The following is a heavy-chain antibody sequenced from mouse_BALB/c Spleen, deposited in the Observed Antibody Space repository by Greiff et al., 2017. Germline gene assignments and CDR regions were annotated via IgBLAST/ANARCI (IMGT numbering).Heavy chain of an antibody. Sequence: DVHLVESGGGLVQPGGSMKLSCVASGFTFSNYWMNWVRQSPEKGLEWVAEIRLKSNNYATHYAESVKGRFTISRDDSKSSVYLQMNNLRAEDTGIYYCTRTLGRGGYYFDYWGQGTTLTVSS. CDR1: GFTFSNYW. J-gene: IGHJ2*01. V-gene: IGHV6-6*02. CDR2: IRLKSNNYAT. CDR3: TRTLGRGGYYFDY. D-gene: IGHD4-1*01.